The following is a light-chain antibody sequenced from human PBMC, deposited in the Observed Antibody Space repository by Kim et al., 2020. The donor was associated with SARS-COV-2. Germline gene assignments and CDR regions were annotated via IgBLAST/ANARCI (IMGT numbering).Light chain of an antibody. CDR2: WAS. V-gene: IGKV4-1*01. CDR3: QQYYSIYT. Sequence: DIVMTQSPDSLAVSLGERATINCKSSQSVLYSSNNKNYLAWYQQKPGQPPKLLIYWASTRESGVPDRFSGSGSGTDFTLTISSLQAEDVAVYYCQQYYSIYTFGQGTKLEI. CDR1: QSVLYSSNNKNY. J-gene: IGKJ2*01.